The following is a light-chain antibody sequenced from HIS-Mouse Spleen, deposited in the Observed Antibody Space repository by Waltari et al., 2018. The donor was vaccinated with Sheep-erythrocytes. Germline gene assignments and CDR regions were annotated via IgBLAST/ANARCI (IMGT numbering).Light chain of an antibody. CDR2: DVS. CDR3: CSYAGSYNHV. CDR1: SRDVGGYNY. Sequence: QSALTQPRSVSGSPGPSVTISGTVTSRDVGGYNYVSWYQQHPGKAPKLMIYDVSKRPSGVPDRFSGSKSGNTASLTISGLQAEDEADYYCCSYAGSYNHVFATGTKVTVL. V-gene: IGLV2-11*01. J-gene: IGLJ1*01.